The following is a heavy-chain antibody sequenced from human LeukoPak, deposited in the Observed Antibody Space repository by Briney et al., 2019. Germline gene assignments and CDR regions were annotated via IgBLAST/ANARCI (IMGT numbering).Heavy chain of an antibody. D-gene: IGHD6-13*01. CDR3: ARHAGYSYDY. CDR2: IYYSGST. J-gene: IGHJ4*02. Sequence: PSETLSLTCTVSGGSISSYYRSWIRQPPGKGLEWIGYIYYSGSTNYNPSLKSRVTISVDTSKNQFSLKLSSVTAADTAVYYCARHAGYSYDYWGQGTLVTVSS. CDR1: GGSISSYY. V-gene: IGHV4-59*08.